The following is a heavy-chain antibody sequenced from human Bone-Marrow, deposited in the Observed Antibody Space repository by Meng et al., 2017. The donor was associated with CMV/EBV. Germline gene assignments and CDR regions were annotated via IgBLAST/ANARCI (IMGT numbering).Heavy chain of an antibody. J-gene: IGHJ6*02. Sequence: GGSLSLSCPASGFTFSSYWMHCVRQAPGKGLEWVSSISSSSSYIYYADSVKGRFTISRDNAKNSLYLQMNSLRAEDTAVYYCARDVSTWIQKRAYGMDVWGQGTTVTVSS. D-gene: IGHD5-18*01. CDR2: ISSSSSYI. CDR3: ARDVSTWIQKRAYGMDV. CDR1: GFTFSSYW. V-gene: IGHV3-21*01.